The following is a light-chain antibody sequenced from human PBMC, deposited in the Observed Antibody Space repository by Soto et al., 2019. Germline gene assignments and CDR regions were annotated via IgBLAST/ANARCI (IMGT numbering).Light chain of an antibody. CDR3: QQYGGSHGT. Sequence: EIVLTQSPGTLSLSPGERATLSCRASQSVASRNLAWYQQKSGQAPRLLIYGASSRAIGIPDRFSGSGSGTDFTLTISRLEPEDFAVYYCQQYGGSHGTFGQGTK. J-gene: IGKJ1*01. V-gene: IGKV3-20*01. CDR2: GAS. CDR1: QSVASRN.